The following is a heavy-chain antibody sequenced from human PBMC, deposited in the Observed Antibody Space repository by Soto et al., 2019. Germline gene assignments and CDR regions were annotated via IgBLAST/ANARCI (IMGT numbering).Heavy chain of an antibody. CDR2: SDPEDGET. V-gene: IGHV1-24*01. CDR3: ATDLAPHQWLLLR. Sequence: ASVKVSCKVSGYTLTELSMHWVRQAPGKGLEWMGGSDPEDGETIYAQKFQGRVTMTEDTSTDTAYMELSSLGSEDTAVYYCATDLAPHQWLLLRWGQGTLVTVSS. D-gene: IGHD3-22*01. CDR1: GYTLTELS. J-gene: IGHJ4*02.